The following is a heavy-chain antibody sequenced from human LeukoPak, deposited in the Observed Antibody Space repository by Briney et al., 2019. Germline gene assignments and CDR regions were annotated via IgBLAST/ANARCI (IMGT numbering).Heavy chain of an antibody. V-gene: IGHV3-23*01. CDR1: GFTFSSYA. CDR3: VKGRIKYYYDSSGYDY. J-gene: IGHJ4*02. D-gene: IGHD3-22*01. CDR2: ISGSGGST. Sequence: GGSLRLSCAASGFTFSSYAMSWVRQAPGKGLEWVSAISGSGGSTYYADSVKGRFTISRDNSKNTLYLQMNSLRAEDTAVYYCVKGRIKYYYDSSGYDYWGQGTLVTVSS.